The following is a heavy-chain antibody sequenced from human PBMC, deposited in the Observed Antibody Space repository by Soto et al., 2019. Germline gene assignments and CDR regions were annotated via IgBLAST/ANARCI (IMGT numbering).Heavy chain of an antibody. Sequence: SETLSLTCTVSGGSISSGDYYWSWIRQPPGKGLEWIGYIYYSGSTYYNPSLKSRVTISVDTSKNQFSLKLSSVTAAGTAVYYCARAATGIAAADNWFDPWGQGTLVTVSS. V-gene: IGHV4-30-4*01. J-gene: IGHJ5*02. D-gene: IGHD6-13*01. CDR1: GGSISSGDYY. CDR3: ARAATGIAAADNWFDP. CDR2: IYYSGST.